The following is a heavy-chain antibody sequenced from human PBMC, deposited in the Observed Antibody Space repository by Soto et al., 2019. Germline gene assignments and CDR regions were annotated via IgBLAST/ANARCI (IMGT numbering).Heavy chain of an antibody. J-gene: IGHJ4*02. CDR2: INHSGST. D-gene: IGHD2-15*01. V-gene: IGHV4-34*01. CDR1: GGSFSGYY. CDR3: ATMGFKYSGGNLVSRKKLGFDY. Sequence: SETLSLTCAVYGGSFSGYYWSWIRQPPGKGLEWIGEINHSGSTNYNPSLKGRVTMSVDTSKNQFSLKLTSVTAADTAVYYCATMGFKYSGGNLVSRKKLGFDYWGPGTLVTVSS.